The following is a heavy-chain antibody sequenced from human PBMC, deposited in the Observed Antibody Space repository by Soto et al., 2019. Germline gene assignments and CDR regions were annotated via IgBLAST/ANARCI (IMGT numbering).Heavy chain of an antibody. CDR3: ARGRPRLNWFDP. Sequence: PSETLSLTCTVSGSSVSSGSYYWSWIRQPPGKGLEWIGYIYYSGSTNYNPSLKSRVTISVDTSKNQFSLKLSSVTAADTAVYYCARGRPRLNWFDPWGQGTLVTVSS. CDR1: GSSVSSGSYY. CDR2: IYYSGST. J-gene: IGHJ5*02. D-gene: IGHD5-12*01. V-gene: IGHV4-61*01.